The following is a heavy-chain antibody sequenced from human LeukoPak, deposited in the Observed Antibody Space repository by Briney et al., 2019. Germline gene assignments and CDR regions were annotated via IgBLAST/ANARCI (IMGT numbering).Heavy chain of an antibody. CDR3: AKRDRPCSGDCSAPYYFDY. Sequence: GGSLRLSYAASGFTFSSYAMSWVRQAPGKGLEWVSSISSSGANTYYADSVKGRFTISRDNSKNTLYLQMSSLRVEDTAVYYCAKRDRPCSGDCSAPYYFDYWGQGTLVTVSS. J-gene: IGHJ4*02. V-gene: IGHV3-23*01. D-gene: IGHD2-21*02. CDR2: ISSSGANT. CDR1: GFTFSSYA.